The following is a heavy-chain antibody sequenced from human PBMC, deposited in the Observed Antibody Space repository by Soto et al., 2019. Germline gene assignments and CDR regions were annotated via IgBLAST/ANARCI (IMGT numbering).Heavy chain of an antibody. V-gene: IGHV4-39*01. CDR3: AANWGTDFDY. Sequence: PSVTLSVTCTVAGGYISSSGCCWGWIRQPPGKGLEWIGSIYYNGRTYYNPSLTSRVTISLDTSKNQFSLKLSSVTAADTAVYYCAANWGTDFDYWGQGTPVTVSS. CDR1: GGYISSSGCC. D-gene: IGHD7-27*01. CDR2: IYYNGRT. J-gene: IGHJ4*02.